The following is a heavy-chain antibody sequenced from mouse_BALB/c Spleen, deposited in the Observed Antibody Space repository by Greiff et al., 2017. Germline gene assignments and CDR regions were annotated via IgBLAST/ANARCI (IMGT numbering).Heavy chain of an antibody. Sequence: VQLKQSGAELVRSGASVKLSCTASGFNIKDYYMHWVKQRPEQGLEWIGWIDPENGATEYAPKFQGKATMTADTSSNTAYLQLSSLTSEDTAVYYGNAFSYGNASWCADWGQGTLVTVSA. V-gene: IGHV14-4*02. CDR1: GFNIKDYY. CDR3: NAFSYGNASWCAD. CDR2: IDPENGAT. D-gene: IGHD2-1*01. J-gene: IGHJ3*01.